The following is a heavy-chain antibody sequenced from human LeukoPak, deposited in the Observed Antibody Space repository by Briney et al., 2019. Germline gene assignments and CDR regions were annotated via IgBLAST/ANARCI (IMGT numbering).Heavy chain of an antibody. V-gene: IGHV3-74*01. J-gene: IGHJ4*02. D-gene: IGHD1-26*01. Sequence: GGSLRLSCAASGFALSSHWMHWVRQAPGKGLVWVSHINGDGGSTGYADSVKGRFTTSRDNAKNTLYLHMNSLRVEDTAVYYCARDEVGAPPIDYWGQGALVTVSS. CDR1: GFALSSHW. CDR3: ARDEVGAPPIDY. CDR2: INGDGGST.